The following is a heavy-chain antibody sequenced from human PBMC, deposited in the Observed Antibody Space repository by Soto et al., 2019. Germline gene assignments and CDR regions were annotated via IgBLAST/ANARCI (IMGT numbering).Heavy chain of an antibody. V-gene: IGHV1-69*01. J-gene: IGHJ6*02. CDR2: IIPIFGTA. CDR1: GGTFSSYA. Sequence: QVQLVQSGAEVKKPGSSVKVSCKASGGTFSSYAISWVRQAPGQGLEWMGGIIPIFGTANYAQKSQGRVTITADESTSTAYMELSSLRSEDTAVYYCARGVLTTPESLLRDHYYYGMDVWGQGTTVTVSS. D-gene: IGHD4-17*01. CDR3: ARGVLTTPESLLRDHYYYGMDV.